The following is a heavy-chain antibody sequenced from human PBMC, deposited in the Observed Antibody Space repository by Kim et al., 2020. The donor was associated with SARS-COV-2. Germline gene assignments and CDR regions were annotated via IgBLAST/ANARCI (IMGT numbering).Heavy chain of an antibody. D-gene: IGHD2-15*01. J-gene: IGHJ4*02. V-gene: IGHV3-11*06. CDR3: ARGTFCSGGSCYSGAFDY. Sequence: KGRFTISRDNAKNSLYLQMNSLRAEDTAVYYCARGTFCSGGSCYSGAFDYWGQGTLVTVSS.